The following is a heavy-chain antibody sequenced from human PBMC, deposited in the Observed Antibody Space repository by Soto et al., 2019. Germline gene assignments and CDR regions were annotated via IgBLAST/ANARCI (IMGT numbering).Heavy chain of an antibody. CDR1: GGTFSSYA. V-gene: IGHV1-69*01. D-gene: IGHD3-16*02. Sequence: QVQLVQSGAEVKKPGSSVKVSCKASGGTFSSYAIDWVRQAPGQGLEWMGGIIPIFGTAKYAQKFQGRVTITADESTSTSYMELRSLRSEDTAVYYCARYRTPDISRLFDPWGQGTLVTVSS. CDR3: ARYRTPDISRLFDP. J-gene: IGHJ5*02. CDR2: IIPIFGTA.